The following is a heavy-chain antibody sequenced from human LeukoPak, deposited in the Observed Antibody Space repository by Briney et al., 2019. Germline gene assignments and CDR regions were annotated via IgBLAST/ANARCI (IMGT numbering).Heavy chain of an antibody. J-gene: IGHJ4*02. V-gene: IGHV3-30*04. CDR1: GFTFSSYA. CDR3: ARSPGILGTNYFDY. D-gene: IGHD1-26*01. Sequence: GGSLRLSCAASGFTFSSYAMHWVRQAPGKGLEWVAVISYDGSNKNYADSVKGRFTISGDNSKNTLYLQMNSLRAEDTSVYYCARSPGILGTNYFDYWGQGALVTVSS. CDR2: ISYDGSNK.